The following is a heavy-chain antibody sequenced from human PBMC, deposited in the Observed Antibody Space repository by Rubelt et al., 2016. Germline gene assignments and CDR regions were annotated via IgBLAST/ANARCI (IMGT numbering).Heavy chain of an antibody. CDR3: ARDYCSGGSCYSVFDY. CDR1: GYTFTGYY. V-gene: IGHV1-2*02. D-gene: IGHD2-15*01. CDR2: INPNSGGT. Sequence: QVQLVQSGAEVKKPGSSVKVSCKASGYTFTGYYMHWVRQAPGQGLEWMGWINPNSGGTNYAQKFQGRVTMTRDTSISTAYIELSRLRSDDTAVYYCARDYCSGGSCYSVFDYWGQGILVTVSS. J-gene: IGHJ4*02.